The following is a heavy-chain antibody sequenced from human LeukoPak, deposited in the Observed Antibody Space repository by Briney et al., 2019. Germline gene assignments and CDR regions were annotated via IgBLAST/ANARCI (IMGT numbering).Heavy chain of an antibody. CDR3: ARGLSRGFDN. J-gene: IGHJ4*02. V-gene: IGHV4-59*08. Sequence: SETLSLTCTVSGGSISSDYWSWIRQPPGKGLEWIGYIYSSGSTNYNPSLESRVTISVDASKNQFSLKLRSVTAADTAVYYCARGLSRGFDNWGQGTLVTVSS. CDR2: IYSSGST. CDR1: GGSISSDY.